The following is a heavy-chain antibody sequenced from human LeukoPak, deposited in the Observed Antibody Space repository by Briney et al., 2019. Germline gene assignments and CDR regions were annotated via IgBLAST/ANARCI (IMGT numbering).Heavy chain of an antibody. D-gene: IGHD4-17*01. J-gene: IGHJ4*02. Sequence: SETLSLTCTVSGGSISSYYWSWIRQPPGKGLEWIGYIYYSGSTNYNPSLKSRVTISVDTSKNQFSLKLSSVTAADTGVYYCARLPTVAFDYWGQGTLVTVSS. CDR3: ARLPTVAFDY. CDR2: IYYSGST. CDR1: GGSISSYY. V-gene: IGHV4-59*08.